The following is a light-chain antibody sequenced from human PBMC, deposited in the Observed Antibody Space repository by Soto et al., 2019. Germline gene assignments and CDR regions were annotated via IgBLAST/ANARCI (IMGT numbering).Light chain of an antibody. J-gene: IGKJ1*01. Sequence: MTQTPATLFVSPGERATLSCRASQSVSSNLAWYQQKPGQAPRLLIYGASTRATGIPARFSGSGSGTEFTLTISSLQSEDFAVYYCQQYNNWPQTFGQGTKV. CDR1: QSVSSN. CDR2: GAS. V-gene: IGKV3-15*01. CDR3: QQYNNWPQT.